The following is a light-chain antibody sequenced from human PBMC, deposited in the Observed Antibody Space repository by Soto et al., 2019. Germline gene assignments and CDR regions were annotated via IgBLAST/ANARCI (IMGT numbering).Light chain of an antibody. CDR1: QSVSSN. Sequence: IVMTQSPATLSVSPGERATLSCRASQSVSSNLAWYQQRPGQAPRLLIYDASTRATGIPARFSGSGSGTEFTLTISSLQSEDFAVYFCQQYNKWPPWTFGQGTKVDIK. CDR3: QQYNKWPPWT. V-gene: IGKV3-15*01. CDR2: DAS. J-gene: IGKJ1*01.